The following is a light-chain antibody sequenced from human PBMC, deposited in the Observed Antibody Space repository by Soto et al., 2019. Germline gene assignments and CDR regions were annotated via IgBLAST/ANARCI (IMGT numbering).Light chain of an antibody. CDR1: SSNIGAGYD. V-gene: IGLV1-40*01. CDR3: QSYDNSLSGSCV. J-gene: IGLJ1*01. Sequence: QSVLTQPPSVSGCPGQSVTISCTWSSSNIGAGYDVNWYQQLPGAAPKLLIYGNFNRPSGVPDRFSGSQSGTSASLAITGLQADDEADYYCQSYDNSLSGSCVFGTGTKVTVL. CDR2: GNF.